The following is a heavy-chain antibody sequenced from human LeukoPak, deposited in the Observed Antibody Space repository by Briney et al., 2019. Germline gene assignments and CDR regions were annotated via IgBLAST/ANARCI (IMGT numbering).Heavy chain of an antibody. CDR1: GGSVSSGSYY. J-gene: IGHJ4*02. CDR3: AASYTTGFPEIDY. D-gene: IGHD6-19*01. Sequence: TASETLSLTCTVSGGSVSSGSYYWSWIRQPPGKGLEWIAYVYYSGSTNYNPSLKSRVTISGDTSKNQFCLKLTSVTAADTAVYYCAASYTTGFPEIDYWGQGTLVTVSS. CDR2: VYYSGST. V-gene: IGHV4-61*01.